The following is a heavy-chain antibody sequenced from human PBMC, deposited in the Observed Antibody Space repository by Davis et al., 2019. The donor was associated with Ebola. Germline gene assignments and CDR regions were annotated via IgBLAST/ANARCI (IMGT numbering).Heavy chain of an antibody. D-gene: IGHD3-16*01. V-gene: IGHV4-34*01. Sequence: PSETLSLTCAVYGGSFSGYYWGWIRQPPGKGLEWIGEINHSGSTISNPSLKSRVTISVDTSKNQFSLNLNSVTAADTAVYYCARSQGKLWPFEYWGQGTLVTVSS. CDR1: GGSFSGYY. CDR3: ARSQGKLWPFEY. J-gene: IGHJ4*02. CDR2: INHSGST.